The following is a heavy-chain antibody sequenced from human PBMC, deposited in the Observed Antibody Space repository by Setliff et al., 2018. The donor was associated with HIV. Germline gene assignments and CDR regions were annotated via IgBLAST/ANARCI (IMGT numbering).Heavy chain of an antibody. D-gene: IGHD4-17*01. CDR3: ARHYQLYGDTYRYFDF. V-gene: IGHV4-4*02. J-gene: IGHJ4*02. CDR2: IYHSGST. CDR1: GGSISSSDW. Sequence: SETLSLTCAVSGGSISSSDWWNWVRQPPGKGLEWIGEIYHSGSTNYNPSLKSRVTISVYTSKNQFSLKLSSVTAADTAVYYCARHYQLYGDTYRYFDFWGQGTLVTVSS.